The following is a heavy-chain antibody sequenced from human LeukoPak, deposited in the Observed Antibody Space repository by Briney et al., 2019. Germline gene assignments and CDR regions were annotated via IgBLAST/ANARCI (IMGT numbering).Heavy chain of an antibody. CDR2: INPNSGGT. D-gene: IGHD2-2*01. CDR3: ARVGRGCSSTSCLNFDY. J-gene: IGHJ4*02. V-gene: IGHV1-2*02. CDR1: GYTFTGYY. Sequence: ASVKVSCKASGYTFTGYYMHWVRQAPGQGLEWMEWINPNSGGTNYAQKFQGRVTMTRDTSISTAYMELSRLRSDDTAVYYCARVGRGCSSTSCLNFDYWGQGTLVTVSS.